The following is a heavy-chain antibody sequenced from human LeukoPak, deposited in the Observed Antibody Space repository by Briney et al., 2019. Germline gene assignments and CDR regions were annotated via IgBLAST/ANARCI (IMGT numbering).Heavy chain of an antibody. J-gene: IGHJ4*02. CDR1: GYTFTGYS. D-gene: IGHD3-10*01. V-gene: IGHV1-2*02. Sequence: ASVKVSCKASGYTFTGYSMHWVRQAPGQRLEWMGWINPNSGGTNYAQKFQGRVTMTRDTSISTAYMELSRLRSDDTAVYYCARASTLYGSGSYYTASDYWGQGTLVTVSS. CDR2: INPNSGGT. CDR3: ARASTLYGSGSYYTASDY.